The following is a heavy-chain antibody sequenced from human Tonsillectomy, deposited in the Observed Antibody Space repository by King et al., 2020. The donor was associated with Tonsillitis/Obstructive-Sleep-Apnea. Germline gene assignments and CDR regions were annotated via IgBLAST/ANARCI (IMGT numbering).Heavy chain of an antibody. D-gene: IGHD7-27*01. CDR2: IKKDGSTK. CDR3: AGDLYPTTGGIDDFGS. Sequence: VQRVESGGGLVQPGGSLRLSCAAAGFTFTNYWMTWVRQAPGKGLEWVANIKKDGSTKNYVDSVKGRFSISRDDAKNSLYLQMNSLRSEDTALYYWAGDLYPTTGGIDDFGSWGQGTMVTASS. CDR1: GFTFTNYW. V-gene: IGHV3-7*04. J-gene: IGHJ3*02.